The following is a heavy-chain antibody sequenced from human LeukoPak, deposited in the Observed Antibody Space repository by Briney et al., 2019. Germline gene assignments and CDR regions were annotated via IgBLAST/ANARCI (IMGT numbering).Heavy chain of an antibody. D-gene: IGHD2/OR15-2a*01. J-gene: IGHJ4*02. V-gene: IGHV4-34*01. CDR2: ITHGGST. Sequence: PSETLSLTCAVYGGSFSGYYWSWIRQPPGKGLEWIGEITHGGSTNYNPSLKSRVTISVDTSKNQFSLELNSVTAADTAVYYCARGGWHSNSWYFDYWGQGTLVTVSS. CDR1: GGSFSGYY. CDR3: ARGGWHSNSWYFDY.